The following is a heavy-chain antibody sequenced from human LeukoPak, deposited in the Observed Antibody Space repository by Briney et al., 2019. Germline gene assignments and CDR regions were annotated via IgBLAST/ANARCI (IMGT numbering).Heavy chain of an antibody. J-gene: IGHJ4*02. CDR3: TTEKYVWGSPPDY. CDR1: GFTFSNAW. V-gene: IGHV3-15*01. CDR2: IKSKTDGGTT. D-gene: IGHD3-16*01. Sequence: GGSLRLSYAASGFTFSNAWMSWVRQAPGKELEWVGRIKSKTDGGTTDYAAPVKGRFTISRDDSKNTLYLQMNSLKTEDTAVYYCTTEKYVWGSPPDYWGQGTLVTVSS.